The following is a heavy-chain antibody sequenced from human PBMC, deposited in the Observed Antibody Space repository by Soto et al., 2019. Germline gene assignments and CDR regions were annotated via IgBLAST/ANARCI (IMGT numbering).Heavy chain of an antibody. J-gene: IGHJ6*02. CDR1: GFTFSSCT. V-gene: IGHV3-21*06. CDR2: ISPSSGHI. D-gene: IGHD2-15*01. CDR3: SGCSVGACPKNYGIEV. Sequence: EVHLVESGGGLVKPGGSLRLSCAVSGFTFSSCTMNWVRQAPGKGLEWVSSISPSSGHIYYADSVKGRFTISRDNAKNSLFLQMNSLRGEDTAVYYCSGCSVGACPKNYGIEVWGQGNTVTVSS.